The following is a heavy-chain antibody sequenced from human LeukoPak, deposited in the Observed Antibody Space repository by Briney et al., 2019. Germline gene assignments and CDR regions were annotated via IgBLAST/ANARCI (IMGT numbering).Heavy chain of an antibody. D-gene: IGHD6-13*01. V-gene: IGHV3-23*01. CDR2: INGSGSIT. Sequence: GESLRLSCAASGFPFSSYAMTWVRQAPGKGLEWVSSINGSGSITYYAASVKGRFTISRDNSKTTLYLEMNSLRAEDTAIFYCAKDPGASGSSRWSLLFDYWGQGTLVTVSS. CDR3: AKDPGASGSSRWSLLFDY. J-gene: IGHJ4*02. CDR1: GFPFSSYA.